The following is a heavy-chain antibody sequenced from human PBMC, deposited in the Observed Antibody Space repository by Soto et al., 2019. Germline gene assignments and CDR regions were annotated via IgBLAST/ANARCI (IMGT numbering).Heavy chain of an antibody. CDR3: ARAGNRAITFGGVIGQFYYFDY. Sequence: GGSLRLSCAASGFIFNNYAMSWVRQAPGKGLEWVSFISAGGGSPNYADSVKGRFTISRDNSKNMVYLQMNSLRAEDTAVYYCARAGNRAITFGGVIGQFYYFDYWGQGTLVTVSS. CDR2: ISAGGGSP. D-gene: IGHD3-16*02. CDR1: GFIFNNYA. V-gene: IGHV3-23*01. J-gene: IGHJ4*02.